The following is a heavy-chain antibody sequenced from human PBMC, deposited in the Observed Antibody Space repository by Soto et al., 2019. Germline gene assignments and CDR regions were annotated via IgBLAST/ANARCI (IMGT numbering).Heavy chain of an antibody. CDR3: ARGPLAAAGTWPFDY. Sequence: SETLSLTCTVSGGSISSYYWSWIRQPAEKGLEWIGRIYTSGSTNYNPSLKSRVTMSVDTSKNQFSLKLSSVTAADTAVYYCARGPLAAAGTWPFDYWGQGTLVTVSS. CDR2: IYTSGST. J-gene: IGHJ4*02. D-gene: IGHD6-13*01. V-gene: IGHV4-4*07. CDR1: GGSISSYY.